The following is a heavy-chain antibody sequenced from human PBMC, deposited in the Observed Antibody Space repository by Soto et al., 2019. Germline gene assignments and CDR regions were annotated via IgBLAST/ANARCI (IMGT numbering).Heavy chain of an antibody. CDR1: GFTLSGFD. CDR2: IKTKVESYAT. V-gene: IGHV3-73*01. CDR3: TRRGCSGGGCSSDFDY. J-gene: IGHJ4*02. Sequence: EAQLVESGGGLVQPGGSLKLSCAASGFTLSGFDIHWVRQASGEGLEWVGRIKTKVESYATALAASVKGRFALSRDDPKNTAYLEMNSLKTEDTAVYYCTRRGCSGGGCSSDFDYWGQGTLVTVSS. D-gene: IGHD2-15*01.